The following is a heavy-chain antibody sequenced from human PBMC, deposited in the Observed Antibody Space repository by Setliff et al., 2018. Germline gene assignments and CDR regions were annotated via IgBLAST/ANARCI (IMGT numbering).Heavy chain of an antibody. D-gene: IGHD1-7*01. CDR1: GFTFSVYW. Sequence: GGSLRLSCAASGFTFSVYWMTWVRQAPGKGLEWVANIKHDGTEQKYVDSVKGRFTISRDNAKNSLFLQMNSLRTGDTAVYYCAPKGRGELRAEFWGQGTLVTVSS. CDR2: IKHDGTEQ. J-gene: IGHJ4*02. CDR3: APKGRGELRAEF. V-gene: IGHV3-7*01.